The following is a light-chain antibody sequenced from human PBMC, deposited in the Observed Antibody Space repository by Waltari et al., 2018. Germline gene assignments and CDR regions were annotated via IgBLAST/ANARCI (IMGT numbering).Light chain of an antibody. CDR2: VTSDGSH. J-gene: IGLJ2*01. V-gene: IGLV4-69*01. CDR1: SGHGSYA. Sequence: QLVVTQSPSVSASLGASVKLTCTLSSGHGSYALAWQQPQPGKAPRFLLRVTSDGSHNKGDGIPGRFSGSSSGAERYLIISGLQSEDEADYYCQTWDTDIVVFGGGTKLTV. CDR3: QTWDTDIVV.